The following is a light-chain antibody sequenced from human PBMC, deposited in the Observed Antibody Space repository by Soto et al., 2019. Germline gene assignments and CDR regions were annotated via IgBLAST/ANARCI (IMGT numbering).Light chain of an antibody. CDR1: QSISSY. J-gene: IGKJ1*01. CDR3: QQSYSTFPT. Sequence: DIQMTQSPSSLSASVGDRVTITCRASQSISSYLNWYQQKPGKAPKLLIYGAYNLQSGVPAGFSGSGSGTDFTLTISSLQHEDFATYYCQQSYSTFPTFGQGTKVEIK. V-gene: IGKV1-39*01. CDR2: GAY.